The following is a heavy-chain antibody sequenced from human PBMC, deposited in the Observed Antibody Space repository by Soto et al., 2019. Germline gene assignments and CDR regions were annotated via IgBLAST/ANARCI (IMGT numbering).Heavy chain of an antibody. CDR3: ARTDYGGNSFNYYGMDV. Sequence: SETLSLTCTVSGGSVNSGRYYWSWIRQPPGKRLEWIGYIYYSGSTNYSPSLKSRVTISIDTSNNHLSLRLTSVTAADTAIYYCARTDYGGNSFNYYGMDVWGQGTTVTVSS. D-gene: IGHD4-17*01. CDR1: GGSVNSGRYY. J-gene: IGHJ6*02. V-gene: IGHV4-61*03. CDR2: IYYSGST.